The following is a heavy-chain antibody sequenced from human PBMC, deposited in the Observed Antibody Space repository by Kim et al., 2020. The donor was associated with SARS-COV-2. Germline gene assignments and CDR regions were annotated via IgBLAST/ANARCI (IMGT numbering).Heavy chain of an antibody. CDR2: IYYSGST. Sequence: SETLSLTCTVSGGSISSYYWSWIRQPPGKGLEWIGYIYYSGSTNYNPSLKSRVTISVDTSKNQFSLKLSSVTAADTAVYYCARALYSSRSNWFDPWGQGTLVTASS. D-gene: IGHD6-13*01. J-gene: IGHJ5*02. CDR1: GGSISSYY. CDR3: ARALYSSRSNWFDP. V-gene: IGHV4-59*01.